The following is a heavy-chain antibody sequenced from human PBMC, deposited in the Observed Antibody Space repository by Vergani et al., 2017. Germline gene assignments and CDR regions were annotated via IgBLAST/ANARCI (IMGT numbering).Heavy chain of an antibody. D-gene: IGHD4-23*01. J-gene: IGHJ4*02. V-gene: IGHV3-30*18. CDR2: ISYDGSNK. CDR1: GFTFSSYG. CDR3: AKGADYGGILTH. Sequence: QVQLVESGGGVVQPGRSLRLSCAASGFTFSSYGMHWVRQAPGKGLEWVAVISYDGSNKDYADSVKGRFTISRDNSKNTLYLQMNSLRAEDTAVYYCAKGADYGGILTHWGQGTLVTVSS.